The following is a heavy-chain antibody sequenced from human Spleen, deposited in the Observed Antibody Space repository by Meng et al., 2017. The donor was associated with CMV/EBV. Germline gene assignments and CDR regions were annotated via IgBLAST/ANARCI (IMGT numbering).Heavy chain of an antibody. CDR2: INANIGNT. Sequence: ASVKVSCKASGYTFTSYDINWVRQAPGQGLEWMGWINANIGNTNYAQKLQGRVTMTTDTSTSTAYMELRSLRSDDTAVYYCARSRTSIAARVPDDWGQGTLVTVSS. CDR1: GYTFTSYD. CDR3: ARSRTSIAARVPDD. V-gene: IGHV1-18*01. J-gene: IGHJ4*02. D-gene: IGHD6-6*01.